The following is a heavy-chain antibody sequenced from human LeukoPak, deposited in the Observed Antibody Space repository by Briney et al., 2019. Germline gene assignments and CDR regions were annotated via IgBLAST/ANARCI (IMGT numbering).Heavy chain of an antibody. CDR1: GFTVSSNY. Sequence: GGSLRLSCAASGFTVSSNYMSWVRQAPGKGLEWVSVIYSGGSTYYADSVKGRFTISRDNSKNTLYLQMNSLRVEDTAVYYCAKGVYGSRSTSFADNWGQGTLVIVSS. D-gene: IGHD3-10*01. V-gene: IGHV3-53*05. J-gene: IGHJ4*02. CDR2: IYSGGST. CDR3: AKGVYGSRSTSFADN.